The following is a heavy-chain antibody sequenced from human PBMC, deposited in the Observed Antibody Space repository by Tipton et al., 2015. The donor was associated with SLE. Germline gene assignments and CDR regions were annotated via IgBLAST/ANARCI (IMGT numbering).Heavy chain of an antibody. D-gene: IGHD3-10*01. CDR3: ASMAVRGSRAFDI. CDR2: ISSSSTI. Sequence: GSLRLSCAASGFTFSSYSMNWVRQAPGKGLEWVSYISSSSTIYYADSVKGRFTISRDNAKNSLYLQMNSLRAEDTAVYYCASMAVRGSRAFDIWGQGTMVTVSS. V-gene: IGHV3-48*01. J-gene: IGHJ3*02. CDR1: GFTFSSYS.